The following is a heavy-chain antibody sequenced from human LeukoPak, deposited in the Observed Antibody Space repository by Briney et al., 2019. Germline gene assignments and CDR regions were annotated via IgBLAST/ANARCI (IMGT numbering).Heavy chain of an antibody. D-gene: IGHD2-8*01. V-gene: IGHV4/OR15-8*02. J-gene: IGHJ4*02. CDR3: SRENGAFSPFGY. CDR1: GGSISNTNW. CDR2: ISLTGLA. Sequence: PSETLSLTCGVSGGSISNTNWWSWVRQPPGQGLEWIGEISLTGLAHYNPSLESRVTVSLDKSKNQLSLNLTSVTAADTAVYFCSRENGAFSPFGYWGQGTLVTVLS.